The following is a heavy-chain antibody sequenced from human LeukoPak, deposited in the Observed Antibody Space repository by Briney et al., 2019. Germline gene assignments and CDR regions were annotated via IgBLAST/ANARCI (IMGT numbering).Heavy chain of an antibody. D-gene: IGHD3-22*01. CDR3: ARYETQIGRKEYYYDSSGYEIGNWFDP. CDR2: IRYDGSNK. CDR1: GFTFSSYG. V-gene: IGHV3-30*02. Sequence: PGGSLRLSCAASGFTFSSYGMHWVRQAPGKGLEWVAFIRYDGSNKYYADSVKGRFTISRDNSKNTLYLQMNSLRAEDTAVYYCARYETQIGRKEYYYDSSGYEIGNWFDPWGQGTLVTVSS. J-gene: IGHJ5*02.